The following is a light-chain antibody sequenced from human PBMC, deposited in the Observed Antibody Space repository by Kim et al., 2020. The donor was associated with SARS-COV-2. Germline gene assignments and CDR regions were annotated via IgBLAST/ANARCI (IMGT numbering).Light chain of an antibody. CDR3: QSADSSGTWV. Sequence: SPGQTTRNACSGDALPKQYAYWYQQKPGKAPVLMIYKDSERPSGIPERFSGSSSGTTVTLTISGVQAEDEADYYCQSADSSGTWVFGGGTQLTVL. CDR2: KDS. J-gene: IGLJ3*02. V-gene: IGLV3-25*03. CDR1: ALPKQY.